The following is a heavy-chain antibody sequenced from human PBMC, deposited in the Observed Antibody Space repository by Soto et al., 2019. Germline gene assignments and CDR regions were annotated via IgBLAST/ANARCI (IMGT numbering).Heavy chain of an antibody. J-gene: IGHJ6*02. D-gene: IGHD1-26*01. CDR2: SYYSGST. CDR3: ARTSGVHGMDV. Sequence: PSEPPALTSPVSGGSFSSYYSGWIRQPPGKGLEWIGFSYYSGSTNCNPSLKTRVTISIPKSKNQFSLKLSSVTAADTAVYYCARTSGVHGMDVWGQGTTVTASS. V-gene: IGHV4-59*01. CDR1: GGSFSSYY.